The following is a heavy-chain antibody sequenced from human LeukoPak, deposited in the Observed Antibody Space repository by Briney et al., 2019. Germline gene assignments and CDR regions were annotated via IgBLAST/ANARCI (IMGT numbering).Heavy chain of an antibody. V-gene: IGHV4-61*02. CDR2: IYTSGST. J-gene: IGHJ4*02. D-gene: IGHD6-19*01. Sequence: SETLSLTCTVSGASINSGSYYWSWIRQPAGKGLEWIGRIYTSGSTDYNTSLKSRVTISIDTSRNHFSLKLTSVTAADSAVYYCARRSPYSTGWSSYFDYWGQGALVTVSS. CDR1: GASINSGSYY. CDR3: ARRSPYSTGWSSYFDY.